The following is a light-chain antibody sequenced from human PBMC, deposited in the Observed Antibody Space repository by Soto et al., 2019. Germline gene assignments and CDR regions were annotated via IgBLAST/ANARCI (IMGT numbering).Light chain of an antibody. CDR2: EVY. CDR3: NSYRNTDTVV. CDR1: SNDVGGYNH. Sequence: QSALTQPASVSGSPGQSITISCTGTSNDVGGYNHVSWYQQLPGTAPKLIIYEVYYRPSGVSNRFSGSKSGNTASLTISGLQAEDEADYYCNSYRNTDTVVFGGGTKLTVL. V-gene: IGLV2-14*01. J-gene: IGLJ2*01.